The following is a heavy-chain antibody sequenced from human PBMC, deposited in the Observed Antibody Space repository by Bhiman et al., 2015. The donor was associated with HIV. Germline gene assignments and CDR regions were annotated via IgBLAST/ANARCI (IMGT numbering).Heavy chain of an antibody. CDR2: IKQDGSEK. CDR3: AREAVAGSVYFNY. CDR1: GFTFSIYW. J-gene: IGHJ4*02. D-gene: IGHD6-19*01. Sequence: EVQLVESGGGLVQPGGSLRLSCAASGFTFSIYWMSWVRQAPGKGLEWVANIKQDGSEKYYVDSVKGRFTISRDNTKNSLYLQMNTLRAEDTALYYCAREAVAGSVYFNYWGQGTVVTVSS. V-gene: IGHV3-7*01.